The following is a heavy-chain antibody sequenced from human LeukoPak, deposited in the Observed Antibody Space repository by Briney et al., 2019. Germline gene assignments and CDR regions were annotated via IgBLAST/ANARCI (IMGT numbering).Heavy chain of an antibody. D-gene: IGHD3-22*01. CDR3: ARVRDDSSGPGFDY. Sequence: ASVKVSCKASGGTFSSYAISWVRQAPGQGLEWMGRIIPIFGTANYAQKFQGRVTITTDESTSTAYMELSSLRSEDAAVYYCARVRDDSSGPGFDYWGRGTLVTVSS. CDR2: IIPIFGTA. V-gene: IGHV1-69*05. CDR1: GGTFSSYA. J-gene: IGHJ4*02.